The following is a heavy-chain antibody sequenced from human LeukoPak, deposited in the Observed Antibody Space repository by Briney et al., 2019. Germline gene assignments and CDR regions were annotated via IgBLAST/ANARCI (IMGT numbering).Heavy chain of an antibody. CDR1: GGSISSSSYY. J-gene: IGHJ5*02. CDR2: IYYSGSI. V-gene: IGHV4-39*01. Sequence: SETLSLTCTVSGGSISSSSYYWGWIRQPPGKGLEWIGSIYYSGSIYYNPSLKSRVTISVDTSKNQFSLKLSSVTAAGTAVYYCARRVAALVSAWFDPWGQGTLVTVSS. D-gene: IGHD2-15*01. CDR3: ARRVAALVSAWFDP.